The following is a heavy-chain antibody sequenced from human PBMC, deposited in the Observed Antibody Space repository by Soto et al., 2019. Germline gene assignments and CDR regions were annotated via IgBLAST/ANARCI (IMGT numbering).Heavy chain of an antibody. CDR1: GDSVSSRFW. Sequence: SETLFLTCAVSGDSVSSRFWWSWVRQSPGKGLEWIGEIYHSGSANYNPSLKSRVTMSVDNSKNQFSLKLNSVTAADTAVYYCARYNAASGTYYFDYWGQGTLVTVSS. CDR3: ARYNAASGTYYFDY. CDR2: IYHSGSA. D-gene: IGHD6-13*01. J-gene: IGHJ4*02. V-gene: IGHV4-4*02.